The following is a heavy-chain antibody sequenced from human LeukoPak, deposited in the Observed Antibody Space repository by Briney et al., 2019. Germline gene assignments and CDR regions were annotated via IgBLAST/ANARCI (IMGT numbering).Heavy chain of an antibody. D-gene: IGHD2-2*02. Sequence: ASVKVSCKASGYTFTGYYMHWVRQAPGQGLEWRGWINPNSGGTKYAQKFQDRVTMTRDTSISTAYMELSRLRSDDTAVYYCARGVDTDYFDYWGQGTLVTVSS. J-gene: IGHJ4*02. V-gene: IGHV1-2*02. CDR1: GYTFTGYY. CDR2: INPNSGGT. CDR3: ARGVDTDYFDY.